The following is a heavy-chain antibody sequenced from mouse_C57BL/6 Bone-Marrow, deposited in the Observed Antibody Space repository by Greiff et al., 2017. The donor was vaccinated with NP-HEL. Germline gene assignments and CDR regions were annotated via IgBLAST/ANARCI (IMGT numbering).Heavy chain of an antibody. CDR2: ISYSGST. CDR3: ARGGKNYYGSSSYAMDY. V-gene: IGHV3-8*01. CDR1: GYSITSDY. Sequence: EVKLVESGPGLAKPSQTLSLTCSVTGYSITSDYWNWIRKFPGNKLEYMGYISYSGSTYYNPSLKSRISITRDTSKNQYYLQLNSVTTEDTATYYCARGGKNYYGSSSYAMDYWGQGTSVTVSS. J-gene: IGHJ4*01. D-gene: IGHD1-1*01.